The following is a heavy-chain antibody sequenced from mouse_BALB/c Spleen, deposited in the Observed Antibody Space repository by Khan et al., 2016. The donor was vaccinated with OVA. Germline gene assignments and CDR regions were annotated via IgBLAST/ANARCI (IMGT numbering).Heavy chain of an antibody. Sequence: EVQLQESGPGLVKPSQSLSLTCTVTGYSITSDYAWNWIRQFPGNKLEWMGYISYSGSTSYNPSLKSRLSITRDTSKNQFFLQLNSVTTEDTATYYCARWDYYGSSYEYYAMDYWGQGTSVTVSS. CDR3: ARWDYYGSSYEYYAMDY. J-gene: IGHJ4*01. CDR2: ISYSGST. CDR1: GYSITSDYA. D-gene: IGHD1-1*01. V-gene: IGHV3-2*02.